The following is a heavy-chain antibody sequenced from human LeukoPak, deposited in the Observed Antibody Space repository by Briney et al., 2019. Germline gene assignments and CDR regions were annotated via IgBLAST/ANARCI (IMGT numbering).Heavy chain of an antibody. Sequence: ASVKVSCKASGYTFTGYYMHWVRQAPGQGLERMGWINPNSGGTNYAQKFQGRVTMTRDTSISTAYMELSRLRSDDTAVYYCARDLAGSSWTNFDYWGQGTLVTVSS. CDR1: GYTFTGYY. D-gene: IGHD6-13*01. V-gene: IGHV1-2*02. J-gene: IGHJ4*02. CDR3: ARDLAGSSWTNFDY. CDR2: INPNSGGT.